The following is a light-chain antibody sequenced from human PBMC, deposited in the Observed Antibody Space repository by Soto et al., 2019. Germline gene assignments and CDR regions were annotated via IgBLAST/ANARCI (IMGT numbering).Light chain of an antibody. CDR3: QQYNTDET. V-gene: IGKV1-5*03. CDR1: QGISSY. Sequence: IQMTQSPSTLSASVGVRVTITCRASQGISSYLAWYQQKPGKAPNLLIYKTSTLESGVPSRFSGSGSGTEFTLTISSLQPDDFATYYCQQYNTDETFGQGTKVDNK. J-gene: IGKJ1*01. CDR2: KTS.